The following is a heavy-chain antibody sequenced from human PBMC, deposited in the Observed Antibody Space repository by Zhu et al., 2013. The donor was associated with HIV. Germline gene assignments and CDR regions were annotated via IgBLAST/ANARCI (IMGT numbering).Heavy chain of an antibody. Sequence: QLVQSGPEVKKPGTSVKVSCKASGFTFTSSAVQWVRQARGQRLEWIGWIVVGSGNTNYAQKFQERVTITRDMSTSTAYMELSSLRSEDTAVYYCAAIRATHDYGDEVGYYYYGMDVWGQGTTVTVSS. V-gene: IGHV1-58*01. J-gene: IGHJ6*02. CDR2: IVVGSGNT. CDR3: AAIRATHDYGDEVGYYYYGMDV. D-gene: IGHD4-17*01. CDR1: GFTFTSSA.